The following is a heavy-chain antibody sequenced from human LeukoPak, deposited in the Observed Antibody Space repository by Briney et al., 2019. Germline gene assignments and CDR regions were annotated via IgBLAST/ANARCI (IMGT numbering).Heavy chain of an antibody. Sequence: PSETLSLTCAVYGGSFSGYYWSRIRQPPGKGLEWIGEINHSGSTNYNPSLKSRVTISVDTSKNQFSLKLSSVTAADTAVYYCARRMEQMPTIGQSNWIDPWGQGTLVTVSS. J-gene: IGHJ5*02. V-gene: IGHV4-34*01. CDR3: ARRMEQMPTIGQSNWIDP. D-gene: IGHD5-24*01. CDR1: GGSFSGYY. CDR2: INHSGST.